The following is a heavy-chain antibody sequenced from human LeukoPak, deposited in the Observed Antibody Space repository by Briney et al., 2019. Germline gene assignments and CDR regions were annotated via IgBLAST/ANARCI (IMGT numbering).Heavy chain of an antibody. CDR1: GGSISSYY. CDR3: ARTARSSWYLYFQH. Sequence: PSKTLSLTCTVSGGSISSYYWSWIRQPPGKGLEWIGYIYYSGSTNYNPSLKSRVTISVDTSKNQFSLKLSSVTAADTAVYYCARTARSSWYLYFQHWGQGTLVTVSS. D-gene: IGHD6-13*01. J-gene: IGHJ1*01. V-gene: IGHV4-59*01. CDR2: IYYSGST.